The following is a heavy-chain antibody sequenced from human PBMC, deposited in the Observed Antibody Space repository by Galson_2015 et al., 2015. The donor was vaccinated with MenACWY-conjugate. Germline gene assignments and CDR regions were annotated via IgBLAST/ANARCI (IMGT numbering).Heavy chain of an antibody. V-gene: IGHV3-49*04. CDR1: GFTFGDYG. CDR2: IRSKAYGETT. Sequence: SLRLSCAASGFTFGDYGMNWVRQAPGKGLEWVGFIRSKAYGETTDYAASVRGRFTISRDDSNSITYLQMNSLKTEDTAIYYCTRVCTTPRCTPSNYFYYMDVWGIGTTVTVSS. J-gene: IGHJ6*03. D-gene: IGHD2-8*01. CDR3: TRVCTTPRCTPSNYFYYMDV.